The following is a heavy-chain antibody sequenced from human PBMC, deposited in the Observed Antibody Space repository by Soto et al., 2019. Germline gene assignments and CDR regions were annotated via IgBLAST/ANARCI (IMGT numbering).Heavy chain of an antibody. CDR1: GITFSSFY. J-gene: IGHJ4*02. Sequence: VQLVESGGDLVQPGGSLRLSCAASGITFSSFYMHWVRQAPGKGLVWVARINRDGSSKNYADSVKGRFTISRDNAKNALYLQMNSLGGDDTAVYYCARDGWAVAENCGQGTLVTVSS. V-gene: IGHV3-74*01. D-gene: IGHD6-19*01. CDR2: INRDGSSK. CDR3: ARDGWAVAEN.